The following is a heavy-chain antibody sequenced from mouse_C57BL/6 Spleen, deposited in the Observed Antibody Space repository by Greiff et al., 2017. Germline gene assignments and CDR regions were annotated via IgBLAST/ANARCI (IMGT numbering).Heavy chain of an antibody. CDR3: ARDWVDY. Sequence: EVQLQESGPGLVKPSQSLSLTCSVTGYSITSGYYWNWIRQFPGNKLEWMGYISYDGSNNYNPSLKNRSSITRDTSKIQFFLKLNSVTTEDTATYYCARDWVDYWGQGTTLTVSS. V-gene: IGHV3-6*01. CDR1: GYSITSGYY. J-gene: IGHJ2*01. D-gene: IGHD4-1*01. CDR2: ISYDGSN.